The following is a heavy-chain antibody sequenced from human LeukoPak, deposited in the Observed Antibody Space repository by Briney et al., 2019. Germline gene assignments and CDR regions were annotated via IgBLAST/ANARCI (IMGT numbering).Heavy chain of an antibody. Sequence: SETLSLTCAVYGGSFSGYYWSWIRQPPGKGLEWIGEINHSGSTNYNPSLKSRVTISVDTSKNQFSLKLSSVTAADTAVYYCARGEVLLWFGELFSWFDPWGQGTLVTVSS. CDR2: INHSGST. V-gene: IGHV4-34*01. D-gene: IGHD3-10*01. CDR1: GGSFSGYY. CDR3: ARGEVLLWFGELFSWFDP. J-gene: IGHJ5*02.